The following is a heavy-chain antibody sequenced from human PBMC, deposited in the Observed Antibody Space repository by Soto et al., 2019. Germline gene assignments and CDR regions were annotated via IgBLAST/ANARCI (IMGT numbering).Heavy chain of an antibody. J-gene: IGHJ6*03. CDR3: AREAPRFLEWLLPNRGDCYYYYYMDV. Sequence: SETLSLTCTVSGGSISSFYWTWIRQPPGKGLDWIGYIDDSGSTNYNPSLKSRVTISVDTSKNQFSLKLSSVTAADTAVYYCAREAPRFLEWLLPNRGDCYYYYYMDVWGKGTTVTVSS. V-gene: IGHV4-59*12. CDR1: GGSISSFY. CDR2: IDDSGST. D-gene: IGHD3-3*01.